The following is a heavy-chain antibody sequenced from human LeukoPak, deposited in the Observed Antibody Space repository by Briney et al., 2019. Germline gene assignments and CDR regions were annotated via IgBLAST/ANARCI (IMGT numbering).Heavy chain of an antibody. CDR1: GFTFSSYA. CDR3: AKDVGGLWFGGWDY. J-gene: IGHJ4*02. V-gene: IGHV3-23*01. CDR2: LSGSGGTT. Sequence: QPGGSLRLSCAVSGFTFSSYAMSWVRQAPGKGLEWVSALSGSGGTTYYADSVRGRFTISRDNSKNTLYLQMSSLRAEDTAVYYCAKDVGGLWFGGWDYWGQGTLVTVSS. D-gene: IGHD3-10*01.